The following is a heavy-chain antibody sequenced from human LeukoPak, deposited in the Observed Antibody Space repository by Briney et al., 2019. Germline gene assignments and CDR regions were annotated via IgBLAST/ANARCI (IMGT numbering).Heavy chain of an antibody. CDR2: INDSGST. CDR1: GGSFSGYY. V-gene: IGHV4-34*01. CDR3: ARGLWFGESRPYYYDY. Sequence: SETLSLTCAGYGGSFSGYYWSWIRQPPGKGLKWIGEINDSGSTNYNPSLRSRVTISVDTSMNQFSLKMRSVTAADTADYYCARGLWFGESRPYYYDYWGQGNLVTVST. J-gene: IGHJ4*02. D-gene: IGHD3-10*01.